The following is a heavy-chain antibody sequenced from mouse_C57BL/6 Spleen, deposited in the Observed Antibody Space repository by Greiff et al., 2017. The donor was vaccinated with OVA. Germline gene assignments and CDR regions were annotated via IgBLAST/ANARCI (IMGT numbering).Heavy chain of an antibody. CDR2: ISDGGSYT. V-gene: IGHV5-4*01. Sequence: EVKLVESGGGLVKPGGSLKLSCAASGFTFSSYAMSWVRQTPEKRLEWVATISDGGSYTYYPDNVKGRFTISRDNAKNNLYLQMSHLKSEDTAMYYCARDSPSNWAFFDYWGQGTTLTVSS. CDR3: ARDSPSNWAFFDY. D-gene: IGHD4-1*01. J-gene: IGHJ2*01. CDR1: GFTFSSYA.